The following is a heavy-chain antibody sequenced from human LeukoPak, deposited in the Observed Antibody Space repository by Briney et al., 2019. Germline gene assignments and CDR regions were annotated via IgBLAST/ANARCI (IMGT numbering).Heavy chain of an antibody. CDR3: ARAPEGFWYFDL. J-gene: IGHJ2*01. Sequence: GGSLRLSCAASGFTFSSYSMNWVRQAPGKGLEWVSSISSISSYRYYADSVKGRSTISRDNAKNSLYLQMNSLRAEDTAVYYCARAPEGFWYFDLWGRGTLVTVSS. CDR2: ISSISSYR. CDR1: GFTFSSYS. V-gene: IGHV3-21*01.